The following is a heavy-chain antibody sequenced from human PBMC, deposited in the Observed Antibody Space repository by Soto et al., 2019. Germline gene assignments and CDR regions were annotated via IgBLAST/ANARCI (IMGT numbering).Heavy chain of an antibody. CDR3: AKDVMVITIYYGMDF. D-gene: IGHD3-16*02. CDR1: GVTFSTYG. Sequence: SLRLSCAASGVTFSTYGMHWVRHAPCKGLEWVAAISFDGSKKDYAESVKGRFTISRDKSKNTLFLQMNSLTSEDTAVYYCAKDVMVITIYYGMDFWCQGTKVTGSS. V-gene: IGHV3-30*18. CDR2: ISFDGSKK. J-gene: IGHJ6*02.